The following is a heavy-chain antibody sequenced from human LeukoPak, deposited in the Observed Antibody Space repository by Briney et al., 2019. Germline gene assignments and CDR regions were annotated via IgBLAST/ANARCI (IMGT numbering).Heavy chain of an antibody. CDR1: GFSFNTYA. CDR3: AKGNILWWSGGLAFDY. V-gene: IGHV3-23*01. J-gene: IGHJ4*02. Sequence: GGSLRLSCAASGFSFNTYAMSWVRQAPGKGLEWVSATSGSGGSTYYADSVKGRFTISRDNSKNTLYLQMNSLRAEDTAVYYCAKGNILWWSGGLAFDYWGQGTLVTVSS. D-gene: IGHD2-21*01. CDR2: TSGSGGST.